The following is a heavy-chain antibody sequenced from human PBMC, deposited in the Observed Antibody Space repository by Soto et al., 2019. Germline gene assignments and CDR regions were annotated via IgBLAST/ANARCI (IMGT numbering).Heavy chain of an antibody. D-gene: IGHD3-22*01. Sequence: EVQLLESGGGLVQPGGSLRLSCAASGFTFSSYAMSWVRQAPGKGLEWVSAISGSGGSTYYADSVKGRFTISRDNSKNTLYLQMNSLRAEDTAVYYCAKDRGYYDSSGYPRNYFDYWGQGTLVTVSS. V-gene: IGHV3-23*01. CDR1: GFTFSSYA. J-gene: IGHJ4*02. CDR2: ISGSGGST. CDR3: AKDRGYYDSSGYPRNYFDY.